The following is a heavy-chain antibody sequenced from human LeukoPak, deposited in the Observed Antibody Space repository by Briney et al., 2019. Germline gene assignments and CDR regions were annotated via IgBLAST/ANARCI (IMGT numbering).Heavy chain of an antibody. Sequence: GGSLRLSCAGSGFPFSSHGMNWVRQAPGRGLEWVSLFSRNGVTKFYADSVRGRFTISRDNSENSVYLQMDSLTTENTAVYYCAKEKDTIYFDLWGQGTLVTVSA. CDR1: GFPFSSHG. V-gene: IGHV3-43*01. J-gene: IGHJ3*01. D-gene: IGHD2-21*01. CDR2: FSRNGVTK. CDR3: AKEKDTIYFDL.